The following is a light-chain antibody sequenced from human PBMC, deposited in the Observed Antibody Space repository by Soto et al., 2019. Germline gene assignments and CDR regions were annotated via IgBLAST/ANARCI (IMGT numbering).Light chain of an antibody. Sequence: DIQMSPSPSNLSASVGDSSPITCRASQNIRNLLAWYQQKPGKAASTLIYDASSLKSGVPSRFGGSGSGTEFTLTISSLQPDDFATDYCQQYNTYSTFGQGTRRELK. V-gene: IGKV1-5*01. CDR2: DAS. CDR3: QQYNTYST. J-gene: IGKJ5*01. CDR1: QNIRNL.